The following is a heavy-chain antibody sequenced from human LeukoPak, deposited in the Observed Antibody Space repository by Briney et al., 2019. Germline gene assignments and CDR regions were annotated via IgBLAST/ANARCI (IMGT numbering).Heavy chain of an antibody. CDR3: ARAQDSGCVDY. J-gene: IGHJ4*02. Sequence: SQTLSLTCAISGDSVSSNGAAWNWIGQSPARGLEWLGRTYYRSKWYNDYAVSVKSRISINPDTSKNQFSLQLSSVTPEDTAVYYCARAQDSGCVDYWGQGTLVTVS. CDR1: GDSVSSNGAA. V-gene: IGHV6-1*01. D-gene: IGHD6-19*01. CDR2: TYYRSKWYN.